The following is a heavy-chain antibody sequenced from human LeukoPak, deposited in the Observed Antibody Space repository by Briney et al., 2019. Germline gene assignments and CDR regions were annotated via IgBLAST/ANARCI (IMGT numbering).Heavy chain of an antibody. CDR3: ARAVRDGYIDYFYYMDV. D-gene: IGHD5-24*01. CDR1: GYTLTGYY. V-gene: IGHV1-2*02. Sequence: ASVKVSCKASGYTLTGYYVHWVRQAPGQGLEWMGWINPNSGGTNYAQKFQGRVTMTRDTSISTAYMELSSLRSEDTAIYYCARAVRDGYIDYFYYMDVWGKGTTVTVSS. CDR2: INPNSGGT. J-gene: IGHJ6*03.